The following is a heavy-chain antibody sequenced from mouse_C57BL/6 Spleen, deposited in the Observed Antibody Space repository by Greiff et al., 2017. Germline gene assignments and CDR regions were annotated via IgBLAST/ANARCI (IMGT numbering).Heavy chain of an antibody. J-gene: IGHJ4*01. D-gene: IGHD2-2*01. CDR2: IWSGGST. Sequence: QVQLKQSGPGLVQPSQSLSITCTVSGFSLTSYGVHWVRQSPGKGLEWLGVIWSGGSTDYNAAFISRLSISKDNSKSQVFFKMNSLQADDTAIYYCASPYGYDLYYAMDYWGQGTSVTVSS. V-gene: IGHV2-2*01. CDR3: ASPYGYDLYYAMDY. CDR1: GFSLTSYG.